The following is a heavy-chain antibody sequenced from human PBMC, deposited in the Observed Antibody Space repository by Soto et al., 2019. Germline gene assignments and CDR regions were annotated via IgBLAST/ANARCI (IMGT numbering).Heavy chain of an antibody. CDR1: GGSIRNYY. CDR3: ARDIGYYYDSSGSLGFDI. CDR2: ILDSGST. J-gene: IGHJ3*02. Sequence: SETLSLTCTVSGGSIRNYYWSWIRQPPGKGLEWVGYILDSGSTKYNPSLKSRLTILVDTSKNQVSLELSSVTAADTAVYYCARDIGYYYDSSGSLGFDIWGQGIMVTVSS. D-gene: IGHD3-22*01. V-gene: IGHV4-59*01.